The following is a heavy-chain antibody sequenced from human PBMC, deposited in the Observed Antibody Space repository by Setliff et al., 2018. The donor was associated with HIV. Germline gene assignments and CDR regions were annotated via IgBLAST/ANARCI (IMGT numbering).Heavy chain of an antibody. J-gene: IGHJ5*02. D-gene: IGHD6-13*01. V-gene: IGHV4-4*07. CDR2: VYSSGFT. CDR1: GGYLDSYS. Sequence: TLSLTCSVSGGYLDSYSWSWIRQPAGKGLEWIGQVYSSGFTDYNPSLKSRVTLSADPSKTEVSLKMSSVTSADTAVYYCARGRAGTGLDPWGQGTLVTVS. CDR3: ARGRAGTGLDP.